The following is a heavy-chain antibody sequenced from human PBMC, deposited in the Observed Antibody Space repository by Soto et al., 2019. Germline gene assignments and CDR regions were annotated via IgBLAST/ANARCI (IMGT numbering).Heavy chain of an antibody. Sequence: SETLSLTCTVSGGSVSSGSYYWSWIRQPPGKGLEWIGYIYYSGSTNYNPSLKSRVTISVDTSKNQFSLKLSSVTAADTAVYYCARGSGGTAPLAPNWFDPWGQGTLVTVSS. V-gene: IGHV4-61*01. CDR3: ARGSGGTAPLAPNWFDP. CDR2: IYYSGST. J-gene: IGHJ5*02. CDR1: GGSVSSGSYY. D-gene: IGHD2-21*02.